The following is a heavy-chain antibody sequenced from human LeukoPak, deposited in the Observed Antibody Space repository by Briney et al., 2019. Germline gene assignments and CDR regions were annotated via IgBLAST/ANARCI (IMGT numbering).Heavy chain of an antibody. CDR1: GFPFSSYA. Sequence: GGSLRLSCGASGFPFSSYAMTWVRQAPGKGLEWVSSISSSSTYVYYADSVEGRFTISRDNAKHSLYLQMNSLRAEDTAMYYCARLRSSSPDYWGQGTLVTVSS. CDR2: ISSSSTYV. V-gene: IGHV3-21*01. J-gene: IGHJ4*02. D-gene: IGHD6-13*01. CDR3: ARLRSSSPDY.